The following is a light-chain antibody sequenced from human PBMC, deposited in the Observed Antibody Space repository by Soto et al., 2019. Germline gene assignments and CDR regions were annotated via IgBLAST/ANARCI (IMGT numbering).Light chain of an antibody. J-gene: IGKJ1*01. Sequence: DIQMTQSPSTLSASVGDRVTITCRASQSISSWLAWYQQKPGKAPKLLIYKASSLESGVPSRFSGSGSGTEFTHTISSLQPDDFATDYCQQYNSYWTFGQGTKVEIK. CDR1: QSISSW. CDR2: KAS. V-gene: IGKV1-5*03. CDR3: QQYNSYWT.